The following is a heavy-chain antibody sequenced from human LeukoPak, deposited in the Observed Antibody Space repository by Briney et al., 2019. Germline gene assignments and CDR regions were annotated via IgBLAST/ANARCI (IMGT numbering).Heavy chain of an antibody. Sequence: GGSLRLSCAASGFTFSSYSMNWVRQAPGKGLEWVSVISGSGGGTYYADSVKGRFTISRDNSKNTLYLQMNSLRAEDTAVYYCARGLQYYDIAFGMDVWGQGTTVTVSS. CDR2: ISGSGGGT. V-gene: IGHV3-23*01. CDR1: GFTFSSYS. J-gene: IGHJ6*02. D-gene: IGHD3-9*01. CDR3: ARGLQYYDIAFGMDV.